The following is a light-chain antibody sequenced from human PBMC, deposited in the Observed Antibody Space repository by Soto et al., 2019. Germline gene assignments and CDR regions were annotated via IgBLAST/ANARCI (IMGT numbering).Light chain of an antibody. J-gene: IGKJ1*01. CDR3: QQYDNRET. Sequence: EIVMTQSPATLSVSPGERATLSCRASQSVSSNLAWYQQKPGQAPRLLIYGASTRATGIPARFSGSGSGTEFTLSISSPQSEDFAVYFCQQYDNRETFGQGTKVDIK. CDR1: QSVSSN. V-gene: IGKV3-15*01. CDR2: GAS.